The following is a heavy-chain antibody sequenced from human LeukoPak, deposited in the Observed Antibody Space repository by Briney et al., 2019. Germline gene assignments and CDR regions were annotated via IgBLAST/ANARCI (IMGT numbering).Heavy chain of an antibody. D-gene: IGHD2-21*01. CDR1: GYSISSGYY. CDR2: IYYSGST. CDR3: ARDATYSPKGFDP. V-gene: IGHV4-38-2*02. J-gene: IGHJ5*02. Sequence: SETLSLTCTVSGYSISSGYYWGWIRQPPGKGLEWIGSIYYSGSTYYNPSLKSRVTISVDTPKNQFSLKLRYVTAADTAVYYCARDATYSPKGFDPWGQGTLVTVSS.